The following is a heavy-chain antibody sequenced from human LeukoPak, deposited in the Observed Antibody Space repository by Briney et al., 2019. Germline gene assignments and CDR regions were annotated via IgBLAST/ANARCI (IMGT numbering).Heavy chain of an antibody. V-gene: IGHV3-21*01. J-gene: IGHJ3*02. CDR1: GFNFSDYG. CDR3: DI. Sequence: PGGSLRLSCAASGFNFSDYGMNWVRQTPGSGLEWVASIGHSGDKIYYAESVKGRFTISRDNAKRSLFLQMIDLRAEDTAIYYCDIWGQGTMVTVSS. CDR2: IGHSGDKI.